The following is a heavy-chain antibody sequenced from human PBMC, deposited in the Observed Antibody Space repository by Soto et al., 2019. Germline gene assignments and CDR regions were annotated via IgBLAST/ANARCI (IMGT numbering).Heavy chain of an antibody. Sequence: AQLVESGGGVVQPERSLRLSCGASGFTFGSYAMYWFRQAPGRALEWVAVISYDGAYKDYVDSVQGRLVIYRDNSENTLDLQMSSLTTAATAVYFLARSATTVVTNRYFDLWGRGTLVTVSS. V-gene: IGHV3-30*09. CDR1: GFTFGSYA. CDR3: ARSATTVVTNRYFDL. CDR2: ISYDGAYK. D-gene: IGHD4-4*01. J-gene: IGHJ2*01.